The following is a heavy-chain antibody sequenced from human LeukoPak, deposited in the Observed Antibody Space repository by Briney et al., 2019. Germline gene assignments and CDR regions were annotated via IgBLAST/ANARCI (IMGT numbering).Heavy chain of an antibody. CDR1: GFNFRAYW. D-gene: IGHD3-10*01. CDR2: IMEDGSEK. J-gene: IGHJ4*02. Sequence: GGSLRLSCTTSGFNFRAYWMGWVRQAPGKGLEWVAIIMEDGSEKYYVDSVKGRFTVSRDNARNSLYLQLDSLRAEDTAVYYCARDYGGIVVRGVAGYWGQGTLVTVSS. V-gene: IGHV3-7*01. CDR3: ARDYGGIVVRGVAGY.